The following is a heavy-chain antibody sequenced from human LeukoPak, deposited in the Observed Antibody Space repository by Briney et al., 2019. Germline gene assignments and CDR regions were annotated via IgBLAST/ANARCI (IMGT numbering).Heavy chain of an antibody. CDR2: IYYSGST. J-gene: IGHJ4*02. Sequence: PSETLSLTCTVSGGSISSYYWSRIRQPPGKGLEWIGYIYYSGSTNYNPSLKSRVTISVDTSKNQFSLKLSSVTAADTAVYYCARERRSYGYSFDYWGQGTLVTVSS. CDR1: GGSISSYY. V-gene: IGHV4-59*01. D-gene: IGHD5-18*01. CDR3: ARERRSYGYSFDY.